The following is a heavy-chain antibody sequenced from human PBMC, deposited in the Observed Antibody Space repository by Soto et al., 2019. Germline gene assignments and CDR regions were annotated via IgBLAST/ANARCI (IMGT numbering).Heavy chain of an antibody. V-gene: IGHV1-69*02. CDR1: GGTFSSYT. J-gene: IGHJ4*02. D-gene: IGHD3-16*01. CDR2: IIPILGIA. CDR3: AMIQPYDYVDY. Sequence: QVQLVQSGAEVKKPGSSVKVSCKASGGTFSSYTIDWVRQAPGQGLEWMGRIIPILGIANYAQQFQGRVTITADKSTSTAYMELSSLRSEDTAVYYCAMIQPYDYVDYWGQGTLVTVSS.